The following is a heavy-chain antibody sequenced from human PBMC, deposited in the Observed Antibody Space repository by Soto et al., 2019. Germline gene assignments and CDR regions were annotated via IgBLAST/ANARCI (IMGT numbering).Heavy chain of an antibody. CDR1: GFTFSTSF. CDR2: VNSDGSST. D-gene: IGHD2-8*02. J-gene: IGHJ3*02. V-gene: IGHV3-74*01. CDR3: ARVYCTGGSCYYAFHI. Sequence: EVQLVESGGGLVQPGGSLRLSCAASGFTFSTSFIHRVRQAPGKGLEWVSRVNSDGSSTIYVDSVKGRFTISRDNAKNTVYLEMNSLRAEDTAVYYCARVYCTGGSCYYAFHIWGQGTMVTVSS.